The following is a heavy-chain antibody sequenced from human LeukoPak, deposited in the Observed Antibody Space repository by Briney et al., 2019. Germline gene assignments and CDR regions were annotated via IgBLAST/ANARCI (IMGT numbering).Heavy chain of an antibody. J-gene: IGHJ4*02. CDR3: ARYYCSGGSCYHPGFDY. D-gene: IGHD2-15*01. Sequence: SETLSLTRTVSGGSIGSYYWSWIRQPPGKGLEWIGYIYYSGSTNYNPSLKSRVTISVDTSKNQFSLKLTSVTAADTAVYYCARYYCSGGSCYHPGFDYWGQGTLVTVSS. CDR2: IYYSGST. CDR1: GGSIGSYY. V-gene: IGHV4-59*08.